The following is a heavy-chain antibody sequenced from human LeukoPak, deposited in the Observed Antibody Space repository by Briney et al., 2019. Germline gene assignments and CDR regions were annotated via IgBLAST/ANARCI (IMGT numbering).Heavy chain of an antibody. CDR3: ARAEAAGDNRGGYYYFYMDV. Sequence: GGSLRLSCEASGFIFSNYAMSWLRQAPGKGPEWVSGITASGATTYYADSVKGRFTISRDSSQSTLYLQMNSLRAEDTAVYYCARAEAAGDNRGGYYYFYMDVWGKGTTVTVSS. V-gene: IGHV3-23*01. J-gene: IGHJ6*03. CDR1: GFIFSNYA. D-gene: IGHD6-25*01. CDR2: ITASGATT.